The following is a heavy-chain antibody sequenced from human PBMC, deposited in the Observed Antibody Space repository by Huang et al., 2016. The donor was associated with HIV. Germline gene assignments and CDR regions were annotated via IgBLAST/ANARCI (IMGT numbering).Heavy chain of an antibody. CDR2: MSYMESTS. Sequence: VQLAESGGAAVQPGGSLRLSCPSFGFIFSTYDFHWVRQTPGQWRGWLAGMSYMESTSQYAASVKGLFVSSRDKTKSTLYLQMNSLKLNDTAVYYCAREGRGGGHRGAFDVWGRGT. CDR3: AREGRGGGHRGAFDV. V-gene: IGHV3-30*03. D-gene: IGHD3-16*01. CDR1: GFIFSTYD. J-gene: IGHJ3*01.